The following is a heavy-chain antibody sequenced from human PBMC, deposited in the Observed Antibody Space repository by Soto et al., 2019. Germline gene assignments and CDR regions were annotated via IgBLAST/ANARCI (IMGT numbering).Heavy chain of an antibody. J-gene: IGHJ4*02. CDR1: GYTFTAYG. V-gene: IGHV1-18*01. CDR2: INVYHGNT. Sequence: VQLVQSGAEVKKPGASVKVSCQTSGYTFTAYGISWVRQAHGQGLEWMGWINVYHGNTNYAQNFQGRVTMTTDTSTNTAYMELRSLRSDDTAMYYCARKDYYDRFFDYWGQGTLVTVSS. D-gene: IGHD3-22*01. CDR3: ARKDYYDRFFDY.